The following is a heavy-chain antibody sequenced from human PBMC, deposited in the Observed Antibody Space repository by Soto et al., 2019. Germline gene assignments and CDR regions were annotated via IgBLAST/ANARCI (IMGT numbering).Heavy chain of an antibody. D-gene: IGHD3-10*01. V-gene: IGHV4-31*03. CDR2: IYYSGST. CDR3: ARARRHIWFGYEKYGMDV. J-gene: IGHJ6*02. Sequence: QVQLQESGPGLVKPSQTLSLTCTVSGGSISSGGYYWSWIRQHPGKGLEWFGYIYYSGSTYYNPSLKSRGTISVDTSKNQFSLKRSSVTAADTAGYYCARARRHIWFGYEKYGMDVWGQGTTVTVSS. CDR1: GGSISSGGYY.